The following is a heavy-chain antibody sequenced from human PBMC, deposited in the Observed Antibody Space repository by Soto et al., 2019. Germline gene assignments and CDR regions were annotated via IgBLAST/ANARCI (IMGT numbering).Heavy chain of an antibody. CDR2: IYSGGST. CDR1: GFTVSNNY. V-gene: IGHV3-53*01. J-gene: IGHJ2*01. D-gene: IGHD6-25*01. Sequence: EVQLVESGGGLIQPGGSLRLCYAASGFTVSNNYMSWVRQAPGRGLEWVSVIYSGGSTYYADSVKGRFTISRDNSKNTLYLEMNSLRAEDTAVYSCARGLRYSTGWWYFDLWGRGTLVTVSS. CDR3: ARGLRYSTGWWYFDL.